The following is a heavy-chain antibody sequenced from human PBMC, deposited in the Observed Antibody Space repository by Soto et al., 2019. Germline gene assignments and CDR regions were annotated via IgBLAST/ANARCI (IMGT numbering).Heavy chain of an antibody. J-gene: IGHJ4*02. CDR3: ARDIQDSSGYYY. V-gene: IGHV3-48*02. CDR2: ISSSSSTI. Sequence: ETLSLSCAASGFTFSSYSMNWVRQAPGKGLEWVSYISSSSSTIYYADSVKGRFTISRDNAKNSLYLQMNSLRDEDTAVYYCARDIQDSSGYYYWGQGTLVTVSS. CDR1: GFTFSSYS. D-gene: IGHD3-22*01.